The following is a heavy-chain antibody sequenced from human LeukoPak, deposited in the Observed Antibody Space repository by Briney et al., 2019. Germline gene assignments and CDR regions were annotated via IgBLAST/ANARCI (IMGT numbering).Heavy chain of an antibody. V-gene: IGHV4-4*07. Sequence: SETLSLTCTVSGGSISSYYWSWIRQPAGKGLEWIGRIYTSGSTNYNPSLKSRVTMSVDTSKNQFSLKLSSVTAADTAVYYCARQYDFWSGYLEDYYMDVWGKGTTVTVSS. CDR3: ARQYDFWSGYLEDYYMDV. CDR2: IYTSGST. CDR1: GGSISSYY. J-gene: IGHJ6*03. D-gene: IGHD3-3*01.